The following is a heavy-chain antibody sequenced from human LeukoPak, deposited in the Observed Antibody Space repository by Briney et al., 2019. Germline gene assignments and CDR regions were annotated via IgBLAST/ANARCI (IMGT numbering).Heavy chain of an antibody. V-gene: IGHV3-48*01. J-gene: IGHJ4*02. D-gene: IGHD6-13*01. CDR2: ISGSGTPI. Sequence: GGSLRLSCAASGFTFSSYSMNWVRLAPGKGLEWVAYISGSGTPIYYADSVQGRFTVSRDNVKNSLYLQMDILRADDTAVYYCARDFRSNSWYVGDSWGQGVRVTVSS. CDR1: GFTFSSYS. CDR3: ARDFRSNSWYVGDS.